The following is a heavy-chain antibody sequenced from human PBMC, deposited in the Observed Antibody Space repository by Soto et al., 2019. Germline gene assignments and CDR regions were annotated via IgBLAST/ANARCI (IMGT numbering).Heavy chain of an antibody. J-gene: IGHJ4*02. Sequence: GGAPRLSFAAPGFTFCSYWISWVRPAPGKGLEWVANIKQDGSEKYYVDSVKGRFTISRDNAKNSLYLQMNSLRAEDTAVYYCARDRLEWLLYRTFDYWGQGTLVTVSS. CDR1: GFTFCSYW. CDR2: IKQDGSEK. V-gene: IGHV3-7*01. D-gene: IGHD3-3*01. CDR3: ARDRLEWLLYRTFDY.